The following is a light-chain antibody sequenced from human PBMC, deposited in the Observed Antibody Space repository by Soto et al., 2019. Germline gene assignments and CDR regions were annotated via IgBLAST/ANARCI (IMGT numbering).Light chain of an antibody. CDR3: QQCGSSPIT. CDR2: GAS. Sequence: EIVLTQSPATLSLSPGERATLSCRASQSVSSYLAWYQQKPGQAPRLLIYGASTRATGIPARFSGSGSGTEFTLTISRLEPEDFAVYYCQQCGSSPITFGQGTRLEIK. CDR1: QSVSSY. V-gene: IGKV3-20*01. J-gene: IGKJ5*01.